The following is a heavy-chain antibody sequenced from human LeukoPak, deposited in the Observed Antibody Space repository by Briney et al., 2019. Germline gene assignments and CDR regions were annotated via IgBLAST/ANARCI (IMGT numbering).Heavy chain of an antibody. D-gene: IGHD6-13*01. CDR3: AKDSSTWGNLAGHFDS. V-gene: IGHV4-4*07. Sequence: SETLSLTCTVSGGSPSNYYWSWIRQPAGRGLEWIGRFYASGTTNTSPSLKSRVTMSVDTSKNQFSLKLSSVTAADTAVYYCAKDSSTWGNLAGHFDSWGQGTLVTVSS. J-gene: IGHJ4*02. CDR2: FYASGTT. CDR1: GGSPSNYY.